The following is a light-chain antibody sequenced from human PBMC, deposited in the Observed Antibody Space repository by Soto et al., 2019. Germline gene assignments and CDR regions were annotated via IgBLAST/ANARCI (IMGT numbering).Light chain of an antibody. CDR1: SSDIGAYKH. J-gene: IGLJ1*01. Sequence: SALTQPASVSGSPGQSITISCTGTSSDIGAYKHVSWYQQHPGKAPKLMIYEVSNRPSGVSNRFSGSKSGNTASLTISGLQAEDEADYYCSSYTTSSTQVFGTGTKVTVL. CDR3: SSYTTSSTQV. CDR2: EVS. V-gene: IGLV2-14*01.